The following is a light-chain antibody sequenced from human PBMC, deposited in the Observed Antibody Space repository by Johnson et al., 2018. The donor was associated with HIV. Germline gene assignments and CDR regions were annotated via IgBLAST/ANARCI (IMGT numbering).Light chain of an antibody. Sequence: QSVLTQPPSVSAAPGQKVTISCSGSSSNIGGHYVSWYQHLPGTAPKLLIYDNNKRPSGIPDRFSGSKSGTSAALGITGLQPGDEADYYCGTWDSSLNSGVFGNGTKVTVL. V-gene: IGLV1-51*01. CDR1: SSNIGGHY. CDR2: DNN. J-gene: IGLJ1*01. CDR3: GTWDSSLNSGV.